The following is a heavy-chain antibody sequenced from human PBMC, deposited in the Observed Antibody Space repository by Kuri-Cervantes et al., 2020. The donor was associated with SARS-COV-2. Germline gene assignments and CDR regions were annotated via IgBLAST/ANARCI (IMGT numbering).Heavy chain of an antibody. CDR2: ISAYNGDT. D-gene: IGHD5-12*01. CDR1: GYIFTSFD. J-gene: IGHJ4*02. V-gene: IGHV1-18*01. Sequence: ASVKVSCKASGYIFTSFDISWVRQAPGQGLEWMGWISAYNGDTNYAQNVQGRVTMTTDTSTNTAYMELRSLRSDDTAVYYCARSRGYSGYDYLRDYWGQGTLVTVSS. CDR3: ARSRGYSGYDYLRDY.